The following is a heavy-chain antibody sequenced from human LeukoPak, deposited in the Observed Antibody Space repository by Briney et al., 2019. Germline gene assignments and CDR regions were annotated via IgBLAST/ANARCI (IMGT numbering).Heavy chain of an antibody. J-gene: IGHJ3*02. V-gene: IGHV4-59*01. Sequence: SETPSLTCTVSGGSISSYYWSWIRQPPGKGLEWIGYIYYSGSTNYNPSLKSRVTISVDTSKNQFSLKLSSVTAADTAVYYCARRTNARAFDIWGQGTMVTVSS. D-gene: IGHD2-2*01. CDR1: GGSISSYY. CDR3: ARRTNARAFDI. CDR2: IYYSGST.